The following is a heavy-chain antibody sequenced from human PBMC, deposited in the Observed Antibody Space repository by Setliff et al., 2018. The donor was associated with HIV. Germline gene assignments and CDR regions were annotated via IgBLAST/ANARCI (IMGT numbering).Heavy chain of an antibody. CDR3: ARRGRDGVLIVFATGFDP. J-gene: IGHJ5*02. Sequence: SETLSLTCSVSGGSISSSTYYWGWIRQPPGKGLEWIGDIFYTGDTYYNPSLKSRVAISVDTSENQFSLKLNSVTAADTAVYYCARRGRDGVLIVFATGFDPWGQGTLVTVSS. CDR1: GGSISSSTYY. D-gene: IGHD2-8*01. V-gene: IGHV4-39*01. CDR2: IFYTGDT.